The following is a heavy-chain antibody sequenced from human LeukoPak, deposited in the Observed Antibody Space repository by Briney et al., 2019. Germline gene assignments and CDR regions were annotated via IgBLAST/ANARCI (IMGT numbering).Heavy chain of an antibody. V-gene: IGHV4-39*07. CDR2: IYYSGNT. D-gene: IGHD3-10*01. CDR3: ARSSHAPFMVRGPHFDY. Sequence: PSETLSLTCTVSGGSISSSSYYWGWIRQPPGKGLEWIGSIYYSGNTYYNPSLKSRVTISVDRSKNQFSLKLSSVTAADTAVYYCARSSHAPFMVRGPHFDYWGQGTLVTVSS. CDR1: GGSISSSSYY. J-gene: IGHJ4*02.